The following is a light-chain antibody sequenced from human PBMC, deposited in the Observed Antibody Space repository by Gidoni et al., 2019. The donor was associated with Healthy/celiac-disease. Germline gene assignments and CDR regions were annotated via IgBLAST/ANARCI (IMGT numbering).Light chain of an antibody. J-gene: IGKJ3*01. CDR1: QDISNY. V-gene: IGKV1-33*01. CDR2: DAS. CDR3: QQYDNLFT. Sequence: DIQMTKSPSSLSASVGDRVTITCQASQDISNYLNWYQQKPGKAPKLLIYDASNLETGVPSRFSGSGSGTDFTFTISSLQPEDIATYYCQQYDNLFTFXPXTKVDIK.